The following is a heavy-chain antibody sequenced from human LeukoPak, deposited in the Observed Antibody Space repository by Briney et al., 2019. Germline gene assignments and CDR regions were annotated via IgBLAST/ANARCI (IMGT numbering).Heavy chain of an antibody. CDR3: ARCSGGSTYHSDDY. V-gene: IGHV3-7*02. J-gene: IGHJ4*02. CDR1: GFTFSRFW. CDR2: IKQDGSEK. D-gene: IGHD2-15*01. Sequence: GGSLRLSCAASGFTFSRFWMSWVRQAPGKGLEWVANIKQDGSEKYYVDSVKGRFTISRDNAKNSLYLQMNSLRAEDTAMYYCARCSGGSTYHSDDYWGQGTLVTVSS.